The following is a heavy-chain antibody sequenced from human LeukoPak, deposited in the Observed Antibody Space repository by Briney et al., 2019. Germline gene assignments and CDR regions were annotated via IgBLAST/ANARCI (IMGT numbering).Heavy chain of an antibody. CDR2: IYYSGST. CDR3: AKIRGETDAFDI. D-gene: IGHD3-16*01. V-gene: IGHV4-59*12. CDR1: GGSISSYY. J-gene: IGHJ3*02. Sequence: SETLSLTCTVSGGSISSYYWSWIRQPPGKGLEWIGYIYYSGSTNYNPSLKSRVTISVDTSKNQFSLKLSSVTAADTAVYYCAKIRGETDAFDIWGQGTMVTVSS.